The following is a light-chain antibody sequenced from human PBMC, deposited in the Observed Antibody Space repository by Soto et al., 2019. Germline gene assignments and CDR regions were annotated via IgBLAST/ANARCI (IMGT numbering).Light chain of an antibody. V-gene: IGKV3-15*01. CDR1: QSVSST. CDR3: QHYYSSPLT. Sequence: EIVMTQSPATLSVSPGERATLSCMASQSVSSTLAWYQQKPGQAPRLLIYGASTRATGIPARFSGSGSGTEFTLTISSLQSEDVAVYYCQHYYSSPLTFGGGTKVDIK. CDR2: GAS. J-gene: IGKJ4*01.